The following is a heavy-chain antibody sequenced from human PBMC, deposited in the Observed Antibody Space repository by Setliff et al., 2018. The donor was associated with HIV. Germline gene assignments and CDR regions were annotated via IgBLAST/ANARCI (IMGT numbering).Heavy chain of an antibody. V-gene: IGHV3-49*04. Sequence: GGSLRLSCTTSGFNIAEQDFSWVRQAPGKGLELVGYIRSKSYGTTTKYAASVRGRFSISRDDSHSIVYLQMNSLKAEDTGVYFCARESYDSSADFDYWGQGALVTVSS. CDR2: IRSKSYGTTT. J-gene: IGHJ4*02. CDR1: GFNIAEQD. D-gene: IGHD6-19*01. CDR3: ARESYDSSADFDY.